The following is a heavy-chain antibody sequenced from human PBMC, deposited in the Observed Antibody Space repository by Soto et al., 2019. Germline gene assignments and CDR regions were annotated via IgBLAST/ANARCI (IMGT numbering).Heavy chain of an antibody. CDR1: GFSVSDNY. CDR2: IYAGGDT. D-gene: IGHD2-15*01. Sequence: GGSLRLSCAASGFSVSDNYGTWVRQAPGKGLEWVSVIYAGGDTFYADSVKGRFTISRDTSENMVYLQMRSLTVEDTAVYHCARGLGFCSGGACYEYWGQGTVVTVYS. CDR3: ARGLGFCSGGACYEY. J-gene: IGHJ4*02. V-gene: IGHV3-53*01.